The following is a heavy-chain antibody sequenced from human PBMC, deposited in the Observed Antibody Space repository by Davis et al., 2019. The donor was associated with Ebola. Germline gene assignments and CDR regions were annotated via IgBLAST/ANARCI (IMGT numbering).Heavy chain of an antibody. J-gene: IGHJ3*02. CDR2: INPNDGRT. V-gene: IGHV1-46*01. CDR1: GYTFTNYY. Sequence: AASVKVSCKASGYTFTNYYMHWVRQAPGQGLEWMGMINPNDGRTIYAQKFQGRVTVTTDTSTGTAYLDLRSLRSDDTAVYFCARTSIVGTTTTASDIWGQGTVITVSS. CDR3: ARTSIVGTTTTASDI. D-gene: IGHD1-26*01.